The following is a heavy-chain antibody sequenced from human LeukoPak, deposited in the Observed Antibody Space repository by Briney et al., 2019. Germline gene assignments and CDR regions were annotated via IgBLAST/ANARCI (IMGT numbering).Heavy chain of an antibody. D-gene: IGHD6-19*01. J-gene: IGHJ6*03. CDR2: IFYSGST. CDR3: ARGREPSGWYFGYYYYYMDV. CDR1: SGSISTSNYY. V-gene: IGHV4-39*07. Sequence: SETLSLTCTVSSGSISTSNYYWGWVRQPPGKALEWIGNIFYSGSTYYSPSLKSRVTISLDTSRNQFSLKLSSVTAADTAVYYCARGREPSGWYFGYYYYYMDVWGKGTTVTVSS.